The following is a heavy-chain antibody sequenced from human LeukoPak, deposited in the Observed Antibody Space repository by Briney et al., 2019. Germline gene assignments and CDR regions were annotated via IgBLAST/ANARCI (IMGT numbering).Heavy chain of an antibody. J-gene: IGHJ3*02. CDR1: GFTFSSYW. CDR2: LNTDGSIT. V-gene: IGHV3-74*01. Sequence: GGSLRLSCAASGFTFSSYWMHWVRQAPGKGLVWVSRLNTDGSITRYAGSVKGRFTISRDNAKNTVYLQMNSLRAEDTAVYYCARFRNFVSDIWGQGTMVTVSS. CDR3: ARFRNFVSDI. D-gene: IGHD3-16*01.